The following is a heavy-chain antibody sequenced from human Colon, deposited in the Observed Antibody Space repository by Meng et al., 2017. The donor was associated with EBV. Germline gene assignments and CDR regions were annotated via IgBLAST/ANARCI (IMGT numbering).Heavy chain of an antibody. J-gene: IGHJ4*02. CDR1: GASISSNNW. CDR2: IYHGGNT. V-gene: IGHV4-4*02. Sequence: QGQVQESGQGLVGPSGTLSLTCAVSGASISSNNWWSWVRQPPGKGLEWIGEIYHGGNTNYNPSLKSRVTISVDRSNDQFSLSLSSVTAADTAVYYCARGNAYNAPSFDYWGQGTLVTVSS. D-gene: IGHD5-24*01. CDR3: ARGNAYNAPSFDY.